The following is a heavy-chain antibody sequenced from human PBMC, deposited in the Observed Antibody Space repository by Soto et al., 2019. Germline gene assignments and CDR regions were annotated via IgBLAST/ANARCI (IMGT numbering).Heavy chain of an antibody. J-gene: IGHJ4*02. Sequence: QVQLVQSGAEVKKPGASVKVSCKASGYTFTSYDINWVRPATGQGLEWMGWMNPNSGNTGYAQKFEGRVTMTRNTSISTAYMELSSLRSEDTAVYYCARGKLRLGEFDYWGQGTLVTVSS. D-gene: IGHD3-16*01. CDR2: MNPNSGNT. CDR3: ARGKLRLGEFDY. V-gene: IGHV1-8*01. CDR1: GYTFTSYD.